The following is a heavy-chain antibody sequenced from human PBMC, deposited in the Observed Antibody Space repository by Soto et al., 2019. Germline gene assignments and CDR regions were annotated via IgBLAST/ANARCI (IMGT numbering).Heavy chain of an antibody. J-gene: IGHJ4*02. D-gene: IGHD3-10*01. CDR3: ARRGVLPDY. CDR2: ISPDNGIT. Sequence: QVQLVQSGAEVKKPGASVKVSCKASGYTFSSYGITWVRHAPGQGLEWMGWISPDNGITNYAQKVQGRVTMTTDTSTRTAYMELRSLRSDDTAVYYCARRGVLPDYWGQGTLVTVSS. CDR1: GYTFSSYG. V-gene: IGHV1-18*01.